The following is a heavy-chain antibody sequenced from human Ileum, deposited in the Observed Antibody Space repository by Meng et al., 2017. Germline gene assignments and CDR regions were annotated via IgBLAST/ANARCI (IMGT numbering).Heavy chain of an antibody. J-gene: IGHJ4*02. CDR1: SGSFTNNNYY. D-gene: IGHD4-17*01. CDR2: IYYGGST. Sequence: QLRLQESGPGLVKPSETPSLTCTGSSGSFTNNNYYWVWIRRPPGKGLEWIGSIYYGGSTYYNPSLKSRVTISVDTSTNQFSLKLISVTAADTAVYYCARRAHYGDPPRWGQGTLVTVSS. CDR3: ARRAHYGDPPR. V-gene: IGHV4-39*01.